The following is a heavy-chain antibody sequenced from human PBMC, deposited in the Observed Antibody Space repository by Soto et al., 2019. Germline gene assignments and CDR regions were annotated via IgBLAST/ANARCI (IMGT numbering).Heavy chain of an antibody. CDR1: GGTFSSYA. Sequence: GASVKVSCKASGGTFSSYAISWVRQAPGQGLEWMGGIIPIFGTANYAQKFQGRVTITADESTSTAYMELSSLRSEDTAVYYCARDRVAAVGDVDTAMVTFDYWGQGTLVTVSS. CDR2: IIPIFGTA. V-gene: IGHV1-69*13. CDR3: ARDRVAAVGDVDTAMVTFDY. D-gene: IGHD5-18*01. J-gene: IGHJ4*02.